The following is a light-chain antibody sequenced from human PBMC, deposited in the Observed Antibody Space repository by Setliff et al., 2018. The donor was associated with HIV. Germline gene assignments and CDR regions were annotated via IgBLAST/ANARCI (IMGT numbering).Light chain of an antibody. CDR2: ANF. CDR3: AAWDDSLNGYV. CDR1: FSSLGRNT. J-gene: IGLJ1*01. V-gene: IGLV1-44*01. Sequence: QSALTQPPSASRTPGQRVTISCSGSFSSLGRNTVNWYQQLPGTAPKLLIFANFQRPSGVPDRFSGSKSGTSASLVISGLQSEDESEYYCAAWDDSLNGYVSGTGTKGTVL.